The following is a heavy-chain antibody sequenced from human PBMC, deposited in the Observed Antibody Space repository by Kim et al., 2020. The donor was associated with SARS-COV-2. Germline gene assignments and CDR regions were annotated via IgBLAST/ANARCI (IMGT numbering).Heavy chain of an antibody. CDR3: ARDDSSSWTGGMGAFDI. J-gene: IGHJ3*02. D-gene: IGHD6-13*01. V-gene: IGHV3-21*01. Sequence: VKGRFTISRDNAKNSLYLQMNSLRAEDTAVYYCARDDSSSWTGGMGAFDIWGQGTMVTVSS.